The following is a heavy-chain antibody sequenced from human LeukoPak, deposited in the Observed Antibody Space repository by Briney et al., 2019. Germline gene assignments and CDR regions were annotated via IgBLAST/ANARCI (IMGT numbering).Heavy chain of an antibody. CDR2: INAGNGNT. CDR3: ARDKKGSGWSFIDY. V-gene: IGHV1-3*01. Sequence: ASVKVSCKASGYTFTSYAMHWVRQAPGQRLGWMGWINAGNGNTKYSQKFQGRVTITRDTSASTAYMELSSLRSEDTAVYYCARDKKGSGWSFIDYWGQGTLVTVSS. CDR1: GYTFTSYA. D-gene: IGHD6-19*01. J-gene: IGHJ4*02.